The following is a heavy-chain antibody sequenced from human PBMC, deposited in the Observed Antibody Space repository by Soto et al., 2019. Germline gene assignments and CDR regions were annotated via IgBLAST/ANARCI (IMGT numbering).Heavy chain of an antibody. Sequence: GGSLRLSCAASGFTFSSYAMSWVRQAPGKGLEWVSAISGSGGSTYYADSVKGRFTISRDNSKNTMYLQMISLRAKDTAVYACAKDDCSSTCCHVGGSWKDILVVIAATDWGQGTLVTVSS. CDR2: ISGSGGST. V-gene: IGHV3-23*01. CDR3: AKDDCSSTCCHVGGSWKDILVVIAATD. CDR1: GFTFSSYA. D-gene: IGHD2-15*01. J-gene: IGHJ4*02.